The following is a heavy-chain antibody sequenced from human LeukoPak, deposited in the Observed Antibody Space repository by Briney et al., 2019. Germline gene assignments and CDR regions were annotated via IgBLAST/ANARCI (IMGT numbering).Heavy chain of an antibody. J-gene: IGHJ4*02. D-gene: IGHD1-26*01. CDR2: INHSGNT. V-gene: IGHV4-38-2*02. Sequence: SETLSLTCTVSGYSISSGYYWGWIRQPPGKGLEWIGEINHSGNTNYSPSLKSRVTISVDTSKNQFSLKLSSVTAADTAVYYCARNVGAFDYWGQGTLVTVSS. CDR1: GYSISSGYY. CDR3: ARNVGAFDY.